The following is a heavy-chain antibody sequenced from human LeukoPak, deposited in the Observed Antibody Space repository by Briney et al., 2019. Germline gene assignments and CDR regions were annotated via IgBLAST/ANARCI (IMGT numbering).Heavy chain of an antibody. CDR1: GFTFSSYA. CDR2: ISGSGGNT. Sequence: GGSLRLSCAASGFTFSSYAMSWVRQATGKGLEWVSGISGSGGNTYYADSVKGRFTISRDNSKNTLYLQMNSLRGEDTAVYYCAKQVAYAGYSPIDYWGQGTLVTVSS. V-gene: IGHV3-23*01. D-gene: IGHD5-24*01. J-gene: IGHJ4*02. CDR3: AKQVAYAGYSPIDY.